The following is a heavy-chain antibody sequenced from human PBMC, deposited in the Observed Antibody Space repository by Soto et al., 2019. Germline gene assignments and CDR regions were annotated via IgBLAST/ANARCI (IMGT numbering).Heavy chain of an antibody. Sequence: EVKLLESGGGLVQPGGSLRLSCAASGFTFSSYAMSWVRQAPGKGLEWVSAISGSGGSTYYADSVKGRFTISRDNSKNTLYLQINSLRAEDTAVYYCAKDPIPIVVVVAATPLFDYWGQGTLVTVSS. D-gene: IGHD2-15*01. CDR3: AKDPIPIVVVVAATPLFDY. CDR1: GFTFSSYA. CDR2: ISGSGGST. V-gene: IGHV3-23*01. J-gene: IGHJ4*02.